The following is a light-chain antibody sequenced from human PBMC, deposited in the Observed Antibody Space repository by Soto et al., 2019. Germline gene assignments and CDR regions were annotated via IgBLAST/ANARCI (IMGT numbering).Light chain of an antibody. CDR1: SSDVGGYNY. Sequence: QSVLTQPASVSGSPGQSITISCTGTSSDVGGYNYVSWYQQHPGKAPKLMIYDVSNRPSGVSNRFSDSKSGNTASLTISGLQAEDEADYYCSSYTSSSTPGVVFGGGTKLTVL. J-gene: IGLJ2*01. CDR2: DVS. CDR3: SSYTSSSTPGVV. V-gene: IGLV2-14*01.